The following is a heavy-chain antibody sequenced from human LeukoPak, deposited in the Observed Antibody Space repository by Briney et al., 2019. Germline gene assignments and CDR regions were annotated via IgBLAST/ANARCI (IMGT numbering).Heavy chain of an antibody. J-gene: IGHJ4*02. D-gene: IGHD2-15*01. CDR2: IYYSGST. CDR1: GGSISSGDYY. V-gene: IGHV4-30-4*01. Sequence: SETLSLTCTVSGGSISSGDYYWSWIRQPPGKGLEWIGYIYYSGSTYYNPSLKSRVTISVDTSKDQFSLKLSSVTAADTAVYYCARAVCSGGSCYWSYWGQGTLVTVSS. CDR3: ARAVCSGGSCYWSY.